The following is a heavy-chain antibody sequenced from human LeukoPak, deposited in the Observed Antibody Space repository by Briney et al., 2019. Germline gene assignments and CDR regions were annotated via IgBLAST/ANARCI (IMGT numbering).Heavy chain of an antibody. CDR1: GFTFSSYE. CDR2: ISSSGSTI. D-gene: IGHD6-19*01. V-gene: IGHV3-48*03. Sequence: GGSLRLSCAASGFTFSSYEMNWVRQAPGKGLEWVSYISSSGSTIYYADSVKGRFTISRDNAKNSLYLQMNSLRAEDTAVYYCAQGYLSGWYPHWGQGSLVSVSS. J-gene: IGHJ4*02. CDR3: AQGYLSGWYPH.